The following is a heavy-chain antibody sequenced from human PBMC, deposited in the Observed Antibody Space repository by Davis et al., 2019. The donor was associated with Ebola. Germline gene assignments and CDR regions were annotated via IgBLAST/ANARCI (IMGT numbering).Heavy chain of an antibody. Sequence: GGSLRLSCAASGFTFSSYAMSWVRQAPGKGLEWVANIKQDGSEKYYADSVKGRFTISRDNSKNTLYLQMNSLRADDTALYYCAKIPDIVVVPAAIGYYYYGMDVWGQGTTVTVSS. D-gene: IGHD2-2*02. CDR1: GFTFSSYA. V-gene: IGHV3-7*03. CDR3: AKIPDIVVVPAAIGYYYYGMDV. CDR2: IKQDGSEK. J-gene: IGHJ6*02.